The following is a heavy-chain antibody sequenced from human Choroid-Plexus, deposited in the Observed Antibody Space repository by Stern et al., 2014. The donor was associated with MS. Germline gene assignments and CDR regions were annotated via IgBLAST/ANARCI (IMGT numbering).Heavy chain of an antibody. CDR1: GGSMRSQY. CDR3: ARAQGHYYDSATYDPNWFDP. J-gene: IGHJ5*02. D-gene: IGHD3-22*01. V-gene: IGHV4-59*11. CDR2: IYSSGRT. Sequence: QLQLQESGPGLVKPSDTLSLTCSVSGGSMRSQYWTWIRQPPGKGLEWIGYIYSSGRTTYNPSLKSRVSMSVDTSRRHFSLRVNSVTAADTAVYYCARAQGHYYDSATYDPNWFDPWGQGTLVIVSS.